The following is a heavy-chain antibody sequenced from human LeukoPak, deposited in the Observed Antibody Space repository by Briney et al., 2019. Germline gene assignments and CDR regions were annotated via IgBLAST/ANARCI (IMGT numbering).Heavy chain of an antibody. D-gene: IGHD1-14*01. CDR3: AKDHGEPGYFDY. CDR2: IRYDGSNK. Sequence: GGSLRLSCAASGFTFSSYGMHWVRQAPGKGLEWVAFIRYDGSNKYYADSVKSRFTISRDNSKNTLYLQMNSLRAEDTAVYYCAKDHGEPGYFDYWGQGPLVTVSS. CDR1: GFTFSSYG. V-gene: IGHV3-30*02. J-gene: IGHJ4*02.